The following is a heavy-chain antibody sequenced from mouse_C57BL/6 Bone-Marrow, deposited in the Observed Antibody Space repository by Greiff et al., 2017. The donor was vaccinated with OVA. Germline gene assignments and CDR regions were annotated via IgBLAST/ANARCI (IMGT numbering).Heavy chain of an antibody. Sequence: QVQLQQSGAELVRPGASVKLSCKASGYTFTDYYINWVKQRPGQGLEWIARIYPGSGNTYYNEKFKGKATLTAEKSSSTAYMQLSSLTSEDSAVYFCARHGLGPFAYWGQGTLVTVSA. CDR2: IYPGSGNT. CDR1: GYTFTDYY. D-gene: IGHD3-1*01. V-gene: IGHV1-76*01. J-gene: IGHJ3*01. CDR3: ARHGLGPFAY.